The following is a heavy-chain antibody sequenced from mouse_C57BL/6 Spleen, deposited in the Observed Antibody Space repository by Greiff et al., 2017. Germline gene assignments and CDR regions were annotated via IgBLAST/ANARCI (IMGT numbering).Heavy chain of an antibody. CDR2: IDPSDSYT. Sequence: QVQLQQPGAELVKPGASVKLSCKASGYTFTSYWMQWVKQRPGQGLEWIGEIDPSDSYTNYNQKFKGKATLTVDTSSSTAYMQLSSLTSEDSAVDYCARWDYDSRYYFDYWGQGTTLTVSS. CDR3: ARWDYDSRYYFDY. V-gene: IGHV1-50*01. CDR1: GYTFTSYW. J-gene: IGHJ2*01. D-gene: IGHD1-1*01.